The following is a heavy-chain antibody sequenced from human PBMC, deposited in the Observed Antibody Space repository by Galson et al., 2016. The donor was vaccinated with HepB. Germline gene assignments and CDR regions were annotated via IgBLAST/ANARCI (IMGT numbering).Heavy chain of an antibody. V-gene: IGHV1-46*01. CDR3: ARVTLRGVTLDFLDF. Sequence: SVKVSCKASGYTFSSYYIHWVRQAPGQGLEWMGIINPVGGSTSYAQKFQGRVTMTRDTSTSTVYMELGRLRSEDTAVYFCARVTLRGVTLDFLDFWGQGTLVTVSS. CDR2: INPVGGST. D-gene: IGHD3-10*01. J-gene: IGHJ4*02. CDR1: GYTFSSYY.